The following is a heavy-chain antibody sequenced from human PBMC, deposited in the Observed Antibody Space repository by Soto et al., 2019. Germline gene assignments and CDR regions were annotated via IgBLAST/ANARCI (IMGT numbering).Heavy chain of an antibody. V-gene: IGHV1-3*01. J-gene: IGHJ4*02. D-gene: IGHD3-16*02. CDR1: GKSFDNFA. CDR3: ARAKYDYIWGSYHPFDQ. CDR2: INVGDDKT. Sequence: QVQLVQSGAEVKKPGASVRLSCKVSGKSFDNFAVHWVRQTPGQRPEWMGRINVGDDKTKYSEKFQGRVIVTYDTSAHTAYMELRALSSEDTAVYSCARAKYDYIWGSYHPFDQWAQGAQVTVAS.